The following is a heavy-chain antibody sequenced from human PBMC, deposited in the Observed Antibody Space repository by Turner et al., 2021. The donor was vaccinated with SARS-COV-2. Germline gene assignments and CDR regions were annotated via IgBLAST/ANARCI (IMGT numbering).Heavy chain of an antibody. CDR2: IYSGGST. D-gene: IGHD6-19*01. CDR1: GFTVSSNY. J-gene: IGHJ3*02. Sequence: EVQLVESGGGLIQPGGSLRLSCAASGFTVSSNYMSWVRQAPGKVLECVSVIYSGGSTYYADSVKGRFTISRDNSKNTLYLQMNSLRAEDTAVYYCARGHSSGWHQSGAFDIWGQGTMVTVSS. CDR3: ARGHSSGWHQSGAFDI. V-gene: IGHV3-53*01.